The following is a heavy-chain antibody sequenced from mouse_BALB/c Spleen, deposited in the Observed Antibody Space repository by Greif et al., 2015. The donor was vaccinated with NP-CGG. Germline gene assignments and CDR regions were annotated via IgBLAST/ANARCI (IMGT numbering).Heavy chain of an antibody. J-gene: IGHJ1*01. D-gene: IGHD2-1*01. Sequence: EVKLEESGPGLVKPSQSLSLTCTVTGYSITSDYAWNWIRQFPGNKLEWMGYMSYSGSTSYNPSLKSRISITRDTSKNQFFLQLNSVTTEDTATYYCARFYGNYRYFDVWGAGTTVTVSS. CDR2: MSYSGST. V-gene: IGHV3-2*02. CDR3: ARFYGNYRYFDV. CDR1: GYSITSDYA.